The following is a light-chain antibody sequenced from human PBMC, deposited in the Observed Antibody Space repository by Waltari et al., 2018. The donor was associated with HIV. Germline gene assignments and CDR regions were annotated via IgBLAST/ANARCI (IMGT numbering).Light chain of an antibody. J-gene: IGLJ3*02. CDR2: AND. Sequence: QSVFTQPPSVSGTPGPRLPSSCPGPQSNVGIPPVPGYHHHPAPAPQLLIFANDQRPLGVPDRCSGSKSGTSASLAISGLRSEDEADYYCAAWADVLSAWVFGGGTKLSVL. CDR1: QSNVGIPP. CDR3: AAWADVLSAWV. V-gene: IGLV1-44*01.